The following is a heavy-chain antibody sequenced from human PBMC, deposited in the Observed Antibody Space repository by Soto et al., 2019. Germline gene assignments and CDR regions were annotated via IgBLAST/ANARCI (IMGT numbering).Heavy chain of an antibody. CDR3: AREGGDGVDY. V-gene: IGHV4-31*03. J-gene: IGHJ4*02. CDR1: GGSISSVNFY. CDR2: IYYSGST. Sequence: QVQLQESGPGLVKPSQTLSLTCTVSGGSISSVNFYWSWIRQHPGKGLEWIGYIYYSGSTYYNPSLKSRVTISVDTSKNPFSLKLNSVTAADTAVYYCAREGGDGVDYWGQGTLVTVSS. D-gene: IGHD3-16*01.